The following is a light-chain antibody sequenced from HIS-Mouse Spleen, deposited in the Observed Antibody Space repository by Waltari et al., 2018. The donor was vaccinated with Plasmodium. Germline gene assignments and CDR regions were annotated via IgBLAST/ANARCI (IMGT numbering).Light chain of an antibody. V-gene: IGKV3-20*01. CDR2: GAS. CDR1: QSVSSSY. Sequence: EVVLTQSQGTLSLSQGERATLSCRSSQSVSSSYLAWYQQKPGQAARLLIYGASRRATGIPDRFRGSGSGTDFTLTISRLEPEDFAVYYCQQYGSSPSTFCQGTKLAIK. CDR3: QQYGSSPST. J-gene: IGKJ2*01.